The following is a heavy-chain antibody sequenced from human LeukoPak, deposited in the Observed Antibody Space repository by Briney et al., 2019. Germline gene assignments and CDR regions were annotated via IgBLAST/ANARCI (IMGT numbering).Heavy chain of an antibody. D-gene: IGHD3-16*02. J-gene: IGHJ3*02. CDR2: ISSDGRDI. V-gene: IGHV3-21*01. CDR1: GFSFSSHA. CDR3: ARVSAGVIGMKDVFDI. Sequence: GGSLRLSCAASGFSFSSHAMNWVRLAPGKGLEWVSFISSDGRDIFYSDSVRGRFTISRDNAKNSLYLQMNSLRAEDTAVYYCARVSAGVIGMKDVFDIWGQGTMVTVSS.